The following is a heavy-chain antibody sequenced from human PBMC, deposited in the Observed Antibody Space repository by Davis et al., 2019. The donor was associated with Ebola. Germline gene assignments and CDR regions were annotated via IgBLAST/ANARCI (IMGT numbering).Heavy chain of an antibody. CDR2: MNPSSGNT. CDR3: ARGRPTHSGSYSTYYYYYGMDV. CDR1: GYTFTSYD. Sequence: AASVKVSCKASGYTFTSYDINWVRQAPGQGLEWMGWMNPSSGNTGYAQKFQGRVTMTRNTSISTAYMELSSLRSEDTAVYYCARGRPTHSGSYSTYYYYYGMDVWGQGTTVTVSS. J-gene: IGHJ6*02. V-gene: IGHV1-8*01. D-gene: IGHD1-26*01.